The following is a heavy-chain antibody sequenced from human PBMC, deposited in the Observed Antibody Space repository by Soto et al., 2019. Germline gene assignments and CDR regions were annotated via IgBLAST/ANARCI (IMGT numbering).Heavy chain of an antibody. V-gene: IGHV1-2*04. D-gene: IGHD3-10*01. CDR1: GYTFNGYY. CDR3: ARSGISMVRGVLSELDY. J-gene: IGHJ4*02. CDR2: INPNSGDT. Sequence: QVQLVQSGAEVKKPGASVKVSCKASGYTFNGYYMHWVRQAPGQGLEWMGWINPNSGDTNYAQKFEGWVTMTRDTSISTAYMELTSLTSDDTAMYYCARSGISMVRGVLSELDYWGQGTLVTVSS.